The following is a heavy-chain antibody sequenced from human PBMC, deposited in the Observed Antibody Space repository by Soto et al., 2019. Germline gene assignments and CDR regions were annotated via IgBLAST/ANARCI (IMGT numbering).Heavy chain of an antibody. D-gene: IGHD3-22*01. Sequence: GGSLRLSCAASGFTFSSYGMHWVRQAPGKGLEWVAVIWYDGSNKYYADSVKGRFTISRDNSKNTLYLQMNSLRAEDTAVYYCARDYYDSSGYIDYWGQGTLVTVST. CDR1: GFTFSSYG. CDR2: IWYDGSNK. CDR3: ARDYYDSSGYIDY. V-gene: IGHV3-33*01. J-gene: IGHJ4*02.